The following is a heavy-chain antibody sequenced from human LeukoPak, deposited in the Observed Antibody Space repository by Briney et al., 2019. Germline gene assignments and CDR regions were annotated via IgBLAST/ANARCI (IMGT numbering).Heavy chain of an antibody. Sequence: SETLPLTCAVYGGSFSGYYWSWIRQPPGKGLEWIGEINHSGSTNYNPSLKSRVTISVDTSKNQFSLKLSSVTAADTAVYYCARRKVGATPRFGFDYWGQGTLVTVSS. CDR2: INHSGST. V-gene: IGHV4-34*01. J-gene: IGHJ4*02. D-gene: IGHD1-26*01. CDR3: ARRKVGATPRFGFDY. CDR1: GGSFSGYY.